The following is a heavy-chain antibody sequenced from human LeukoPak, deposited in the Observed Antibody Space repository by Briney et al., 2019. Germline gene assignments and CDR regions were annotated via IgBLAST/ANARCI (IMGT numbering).Heavy chain of an antibody. D-gene: IGHD3-10*01. CDR3: ARYYYGSGSYYSAEYYFDY. CDR1: GGSISSYY. V-gene: IGHV4-59*08. CDR2: IYYSGST. Sequence: SETLSLTCTVSGGSISSYYWSWIRQPPGKGLEWIGYIYYSGSTNYNPSLKSRVTISVDTSKNQFSLKLSSVTAADTAVYYCARYYYGSGSYYSAEYYFDYWGQGTPVTVSS. J-gene: IGHJ4*02.